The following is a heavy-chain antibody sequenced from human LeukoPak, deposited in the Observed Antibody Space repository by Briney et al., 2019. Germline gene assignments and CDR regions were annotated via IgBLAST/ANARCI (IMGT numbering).Heavy chain of an antibody. CDR1: GFTFSSYA. CDR3: AKDPRGYCSSTSCQADYYYYGMDA. D-gene: IGHD2-2*01. V-gene: IGHV3-23*01. CDR2: ISGSGGST. J-gene: IGHJ6*02. Sequence: PGGSLRLSCAASGFTFSSYAMSWVRQAPGKGLEWVSAISGSGGSTYYADSVKGRFTISRDNSKNTLYLQMNSLRAEDTAVYYCAKDPRGYCSSTSCQADYYYYGMDAWGQGTTVTVSS.